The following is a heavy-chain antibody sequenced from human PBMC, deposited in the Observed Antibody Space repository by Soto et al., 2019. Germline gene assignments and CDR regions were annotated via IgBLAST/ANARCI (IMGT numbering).Heavy chain of an antibody. CDR1: GFTFSSYA. V-gene: IGHV3-23*01. CDR3: AQRHSSGWYELDY. Sequence: EVKLLESGGGLAQPGGSLRLSCAASGFTFSSYAMSWVRQAPGKGLEWVSSISGSGGSTYYADSVKGRFTISRDNSKNTLYLQMNSLRAEDTAVYYCAQRHSSGWYELDYWGQGTLVTVSS. D-gene: IGHD6-19*01. CDR2: ISGSGGST. J-gene: IGHJ4*02.